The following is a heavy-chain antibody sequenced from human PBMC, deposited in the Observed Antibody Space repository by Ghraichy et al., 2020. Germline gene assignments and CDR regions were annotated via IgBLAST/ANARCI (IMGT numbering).Heavy chain of an antibody. CDR2: IYYSGST. V-gene: IGHV4-61*01. J-gene: IGHJ4*02. D-gene: IGHD5-18*01. CDR3: ARVSRVTEAWPFDY. CDR1: GGSVSSGSYY. Sequence: SETLSLTCTVSGGSVSSGSYYWSWIRQPPGKGLEWIGYIYYSGSTNYNPSLKSRVTISVDTSKNQFSLKLSSVTAADTAVYYCARVSRVTEAWPFDYWGQGTLVTVSS.